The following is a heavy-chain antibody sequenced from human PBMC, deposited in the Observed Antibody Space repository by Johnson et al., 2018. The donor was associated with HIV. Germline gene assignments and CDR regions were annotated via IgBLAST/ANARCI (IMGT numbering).Heavy chain of an antibody. D-gene: IGHD6-6*01. CDR2: IYSDGSK. CDR3: ASHVGSSVGSAFDI. V-gene: IGHV3-66*02. J-gene: IGHJ3*02. CDR1: GLTFSDYA. Sequence: EVQLVESGGGLAQPAWSPRLSCAASGLTFSDYAMSWVRQAPGKGLEWVSVIYSDGSKYYADSVKGRFSISRDNSKNTLYLQMNSLRAEDTAVYYCASHVGSSVGSAFDIWGQGTMVTVSS.